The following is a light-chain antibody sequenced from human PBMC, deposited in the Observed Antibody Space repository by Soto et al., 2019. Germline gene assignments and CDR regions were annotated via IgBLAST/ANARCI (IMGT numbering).Light chain of an antibody. Sequence: DIQMTQSPSSLSASVGDRVTITCRASQPISSWLAWYHQKPGKAPKLLIYDASNLESGVPSRFSGSGSGTDFNLTINSLQPEDFATYFCQQSFTTPLTFGGGTKVDIK. CDR1: QPISSW. CDR2: DAS. J-gene: IGKJ4*01. V-gene: IGKV1-39*01. CDR3: QQSFTTPLT.